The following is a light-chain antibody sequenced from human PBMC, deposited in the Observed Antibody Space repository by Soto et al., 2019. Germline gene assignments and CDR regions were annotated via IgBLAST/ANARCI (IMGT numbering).Light chain of an antibody. Sequence: DIQMTQSPSTLPASVGDRVTITCRASQNIHRWLAWYQQKPGKAPKLLIFDASSLESGVPSRFRGSGSGTEFTITIISLQPYDLATYYCQQYNTFSHTFGQGTKLEI. CDR1: QNIHRW. CDR3: QQYNTFSHT. J-gene: IGKJ2*01. V-gene: IGKV1-5*01. CDR2: DAS.